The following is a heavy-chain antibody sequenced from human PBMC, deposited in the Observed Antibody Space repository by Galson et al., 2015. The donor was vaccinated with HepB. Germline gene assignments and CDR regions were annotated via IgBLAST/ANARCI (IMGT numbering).Heavy chain of an antibody. J-gene: IGHJ6*02. V-gene: IGHV3-9*01. D-gene: IGHD3-3*01. CDR1: GFTFDDYA. Sequence: SLRLSCAASGFTFDDYAMHWVRQAPGKGLEWVASISRSSGYMEYADFVKGRFTISRDNGEGSLYLQLNSLRGEDTAVYYCARRPGFFSDKSVFRYGFDVWGPGTTVTVSS. CDR3: ARRPGFFSDKSVFRYGFDV. CDR2: ISRSSGYM.